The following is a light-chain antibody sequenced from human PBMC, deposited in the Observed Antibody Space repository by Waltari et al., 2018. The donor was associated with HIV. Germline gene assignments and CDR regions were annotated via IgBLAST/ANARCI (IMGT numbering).Light chain of an antibody. CDR1: QSLLHQNGQTY. CDR3: MHGQQTPV. V-gene: IGKV2-28*01. Sequence: DIAMIQSPDSLAVSPGEPASISCRYSQSLLHQNGQTYLNWYIQRPGQAPELLIYLGFRRASGVPDRIAGSGSGTDFILKISRVEPEDVGVYYCMHGQQTPVFGQGTKVEVK. CDR2: LGF. J-gene: IGKJ1*01.